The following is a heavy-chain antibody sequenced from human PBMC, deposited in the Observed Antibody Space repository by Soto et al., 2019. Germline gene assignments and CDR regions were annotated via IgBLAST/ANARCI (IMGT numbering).Heavy chain of an antibody. J-gene: IGHJ4*02. V-gene: IGHV1-69*01. CDR2: IIPIFGTA. CDR3: ARGGVGYCSGGSCYSDY. Sequence: QVQLVQSGAEVKKPGSSVKVSCKASGGTFSSYAISWVRQAPGQGLEWMGGIIPIFGTANYAQKFQGRVTIAADESTSTVYMELSSLRSEDTAVYYCARGGVGYCSGGSCYSDYWGQGTLVTVSS. D-gene: IGHD2-15*01. CDR1: GGTFSSYA.